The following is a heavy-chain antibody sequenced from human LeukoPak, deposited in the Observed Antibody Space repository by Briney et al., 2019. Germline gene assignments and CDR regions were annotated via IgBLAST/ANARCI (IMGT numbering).Heavy chain of an antibody. CDR3: ARHFKGLT. V-gene: IGHV4-59*08. J-gene: IGHJ4*02. CDR1: GGSITTYY. Sequence: KASETLSLTCTVSGGSITTYYWSWIRQPPGKGLEWIGYFYYSGSTYYNPSLKSRVTISVDTSKNQFSLKLSSVTAADTAVYYCARHFKGLTWGQGTLVTVSS. D-gene: IGHD3-9*01. CDR2: FYYSGST.